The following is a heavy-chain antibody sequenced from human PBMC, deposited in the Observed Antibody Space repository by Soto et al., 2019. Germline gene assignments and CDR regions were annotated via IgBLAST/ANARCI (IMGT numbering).Heavy chain of an antibody. CDR1: GGSISSGGYS. Sequence: SETLSLTCAVSGGSISSGGYSWSWIRQPPGKGLEWIGYSYHSGSTYYNPSLKSRVTISVDRSKNQFSLKLSSVTAADTAVYYCARGRLDAFDIWGQGTMVTVSS. V-gene: IGHV4-30-2*01. CDR3: ARGRLDAFDI. CDR2: SYHSGST. J-gene: IGHJ3*02.